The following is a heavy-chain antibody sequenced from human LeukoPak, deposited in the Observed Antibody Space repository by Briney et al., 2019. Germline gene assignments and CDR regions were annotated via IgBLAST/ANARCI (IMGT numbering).Heavy chain of an antibody. Sequence: SVKVSCKASGGTFSSYAISWVRQAPGQGLEWMGGIIPIFGTANYAQKFQGRVTITADESTSTAYMELSSLRSEDTAVYYCARLGQHYGGNPDNCFDPWGKGTLVTVSS. V-gene: IGHV1-69*13. J-gene: IGHJ5*02. CDR3: ARLGQHYGGNPDNCFDP. CDR1: GGTFSSYA. D-gene: IGHD4-23*01. CDR2: IIPIFGTA.